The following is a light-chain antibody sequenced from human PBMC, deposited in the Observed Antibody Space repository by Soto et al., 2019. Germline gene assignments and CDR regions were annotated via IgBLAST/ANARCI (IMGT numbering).Light chain of an antibody. J-gene: IGKJ4*01. Sequence: DIVMTQSPPSLPVTPGEPASISCRSSQSLLHSNGYNYLDWYQQKPGQAPRLLIYGASNRATGIPDRFSGSGSGADYTLTISSLEPEDFAVYYCQQRSNWPLTFGGGTKGDIK. CDR2: GAS. CDR3: QQRSNWPLT. V-gene: IGKV3-11*01. CDR1: QSLLHSNGYNY.